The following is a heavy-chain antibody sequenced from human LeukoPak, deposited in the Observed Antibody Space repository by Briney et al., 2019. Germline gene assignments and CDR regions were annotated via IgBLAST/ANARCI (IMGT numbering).Heavy chain of an antibody. Sequence: TLSLTCAVSGGSVLTTNWWSWVRQPPGKGLEWIGEVHLSGASNYNPSLKSRVNMSIDKSKNQLSLELTSVTAADTAIYYCTRESGAFSPFGFWGQGTLVTVSS. CDR3: TRESGAFSPFGF. J-gene: IGHJ4*02. CDR1: GGSVLTTNW. V-gene: IGHV4-4*02. CDR2: VHLSGAS. D-gene: IGHD1-26*01.